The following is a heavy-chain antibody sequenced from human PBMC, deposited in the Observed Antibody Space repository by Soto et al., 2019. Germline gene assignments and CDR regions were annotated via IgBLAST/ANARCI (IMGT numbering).Heavy chain of an antibody. D-gene: IGHD3-10*01. V-gene: IGHV4-59*08. CDR2: IMYSGYS. Sequence: QVQLQESGPGLVKPSETLSLTCTVSGDSLTNYYCSWFRQPPGKGLEWIGYIMYSGYSAYNLSLKSEVAMSMDTYNTQFSLMKETVAATDTAVYYCVRHGFGPLHGLVYIWGQGTTDIVSS. CDR3: VRHGFGPLHGLVYI. J-gene: IGHJ6*02. CDR1: GDSLTNYY.